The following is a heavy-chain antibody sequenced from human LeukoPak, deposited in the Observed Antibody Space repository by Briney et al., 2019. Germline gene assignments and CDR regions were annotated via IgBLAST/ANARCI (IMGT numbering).Heavy chain of an antibody. CDR3: ARAIFGVAKNKRGMDV. D-gene: IGHD3-3*01. Sequence: SGGSLTLSCAASGFTFNSYSMNWVRQAPGKGLEGVTSISSSSSYIYYEDSVKGRFTISRDNAKNSLYLQMNSLRAEDTALYYCARAIFGVAKNKRGMDVWGQGTTVTVSS. J-gene: IGHJ6*02. CDR1: GFTFNSYS. V-gene: IGHV3-21*01. CDR2: ISSSSSYI.